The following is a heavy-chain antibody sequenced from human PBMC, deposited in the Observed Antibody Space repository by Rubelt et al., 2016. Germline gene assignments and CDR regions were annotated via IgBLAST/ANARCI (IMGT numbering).Heavy chain of an antibody. CDR1: GFTVSSNY. J-gene: IGHJ4*02. CDR2: IYSGGST. D-gene: IGHD6-19*01. Sequence: EVQLVESGGGVVRPGGSLRLSCAASGFTVSSNYMSWVRQAPGQGLEWVSVIYSGGSTYYADSVKGRFTISRDNSKNTLYLQMSSLRAEDTAVYYCARDGPEQWLVPEFDYWGQGTLVTVSS. V-gene: IGHV3-66*01. CDR3: ARDGPEQWLVPEFDY.